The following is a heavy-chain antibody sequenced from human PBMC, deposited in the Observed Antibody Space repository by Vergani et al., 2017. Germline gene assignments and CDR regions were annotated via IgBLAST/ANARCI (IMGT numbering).Heavy chain of an antibody. Sequence: QVQLKESGPGLVKPSQTLSLTCTVSGESIRSGSYYWSWIRQPAGKGPEWIGHIHTGGSTDLNPSFKSRVSISVDTSKSQFSLKLNSVTVADTAVYYCARSRTYCTSGSCPAIWGQGTLVTVSS. D-gene: IGHD2-15*01. V-gene: IGHV4-61*02. J-gene: IGHJ4*02. CDR3: ARSRTYCTSGSCPAI. CDR2: IHTGGST. CDR1: GESIRSGSYY.